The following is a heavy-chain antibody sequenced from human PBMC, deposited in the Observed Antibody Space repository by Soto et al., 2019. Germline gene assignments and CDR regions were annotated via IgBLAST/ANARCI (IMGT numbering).Heavy chain of an antibody. CDR1: GFTVSSNY. CDR3: ARGYDFWSAASGFDP. Sequence: GGSLRLSCAASGFTVSSNYMSWVRQAPGKGLEWVSVIYSGGSTYYADSVKGRFTISRDNSKNTLYLQMNSLRAEDTAVYYCARGYDFWSAASGFDPWGQGTLVTVSS. D-gene: IGHD3-3*01. J-gene: IGHJ5*02. CDR2: IYSGGST. V-gene: IGHV3-66*01.